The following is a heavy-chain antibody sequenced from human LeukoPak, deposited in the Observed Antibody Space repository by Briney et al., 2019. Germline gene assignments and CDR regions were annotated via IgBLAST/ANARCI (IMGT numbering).Heavy chain of an antibody. CDR1: GFTFSSYW. J-gene: IGHJ4*02. CDR2: INSDGSST. D-gene: IGHD3-3*02. Sequence: GGSLRLSCAASGFTFSSYWMHWVRQAPGKGLVLVSRINSDGSSTSYADSVKGRFTISRDNAKNTLYLQMNSLRAEDTAVYYCARSTSIRVFDYWGQGTLVTVSS. V-gene: IGHV3-74*01. CDR3: ARSTSIRVFDY.